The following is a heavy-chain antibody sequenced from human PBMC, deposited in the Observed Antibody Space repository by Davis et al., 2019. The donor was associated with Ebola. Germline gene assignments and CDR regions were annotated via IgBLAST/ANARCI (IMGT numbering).Heavy chain of an antibody. J-gene: IGHJ6*02. D-gene: IGHD2-15*01. CDR2: IYRDGSEK. Sequence: GESLKISCAASGFTFGSFWMSWVRQAPGKGLEWVANIYRDGSEKYYVDSVKGRFTISRDNTKNSLYLQINSLGAEDTAVYYCARERVSCSGGSYYYSGLDVWGQGTTVTVSS. CDR1: GFTFGSFW. CDR3: ARERVSCSGGSYYYSGLDV. V-gene: IGHV3-7*03.